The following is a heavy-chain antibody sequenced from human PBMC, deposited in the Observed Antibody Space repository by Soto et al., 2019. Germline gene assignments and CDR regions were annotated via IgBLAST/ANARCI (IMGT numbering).Heavy chain of an antibody. CDR2: IFHSGST. D-gene: IGHD3-16*01. CDR3: ARVPSSWGWFDP. CDR1: GGSISSSDW. V-gene: IGHV4-4*02. Sequence: QVQLQESGPGLVKPSGTLSLTCAVSGGSISSSDWWSWVRQPPGKGLGWIGEIFHSGSTNYNPSLKSRVTISVDKSKNQFSLKLSSVPAADTAMYYCARVPSSWGWFDPWGQGTLVTVSS. J-gene: IGHJ5*02.